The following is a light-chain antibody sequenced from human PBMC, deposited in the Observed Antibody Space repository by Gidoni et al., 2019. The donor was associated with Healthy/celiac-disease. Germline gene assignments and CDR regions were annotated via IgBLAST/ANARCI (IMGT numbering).Light chain of an antibody. CDR3: CSYAGSSLV. V-gene: IGLV2-11*01. CDR2: DVS. J-gene: IGLJ2*01. CDR1: SSDVGGYNY. Sequence: QPALTQPRSVSGSPGQSVTISCTGTSSDVGGYNYVSWYQQHPGKAPKLMIYDVSKRPSGVPDRFSGSKSGNTASLTISGLQAEDEADYYCCSYAGSSLVFGGGTKLTVL.